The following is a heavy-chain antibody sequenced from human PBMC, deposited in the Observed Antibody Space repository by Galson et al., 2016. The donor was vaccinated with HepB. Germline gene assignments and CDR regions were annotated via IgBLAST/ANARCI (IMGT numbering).Heavy chain of an antibody. J-gene: IGHJ4*02. CDR3: ARGMGVVLRVIADLFDY. CDR2: ISYDGSYS. Sequence: SLRLSCAASGFTLNNYALNWVRQAPGKGLEWVALISYDGSYSSYADSVKGRFTISRDNAKNSLYLQMNSLRAEDTAVYYCARGMGVVLRVIADLFDYWGQGTLVTVSS. V-gene: IGHV3-30*04. D-gene: IGHD3-16*02. CDR1: GFTLNNYA.